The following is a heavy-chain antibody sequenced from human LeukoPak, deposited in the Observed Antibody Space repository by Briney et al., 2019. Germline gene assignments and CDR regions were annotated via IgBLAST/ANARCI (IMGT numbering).Heavy chain of an antibody. J-gene: IGHJ6*02. CDR2: IYYSGST. D-gene: IGHD2-15*01. CDR3: ARWARLHCSGGSCYQYYYGMDV. Sequence: PSETLSLTCTVSGGSISSYYWSWIRQPPGEGLEWIGYIYYSGSTNYNPSLKSRVTISVDTSKNQFSLKLSSVTAADTAVYYCARWARLHCSGGSCYQYYYGMDVWGQGTTVTVSS. V-gene: IGHV4-59*01. CDR1: GGSISSYY.